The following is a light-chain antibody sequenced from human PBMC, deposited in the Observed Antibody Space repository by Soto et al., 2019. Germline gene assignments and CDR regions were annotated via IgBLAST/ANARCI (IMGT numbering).Light chain of an antibody. J-gene: IGLJ1*01. CDR2: SND. CDR3: AVWDGSLNGYV. V-gene: IGLV1-44*01. Sequence: QSVLTQPPSASGTPGQRVTISCSGSSSNIGTNTVNWYQQLPGTAPKLLIYSNDQPPSGVPDRFSGSRSGTSVSLAISGLQSEDEADYFCAVWDGSLNGYVFVTGTKLTVL. CDR1: SSNIGTNT.